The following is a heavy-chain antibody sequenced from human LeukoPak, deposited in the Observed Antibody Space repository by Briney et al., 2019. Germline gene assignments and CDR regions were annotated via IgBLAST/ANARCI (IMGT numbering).Heavy chain of an antibody. CDR1: GFTFRSYA. Sequence: PGGSLRLSCAASGFTFRSYAMSWVRQAPGKGLEWVSATSGSGGSTYYAESVKGRFTISRDISKNTLSLQMNSLTTEDAAMYFCARETDTGSWFGGYVDQWGQGTLVTVSS. J-gene: IGHJ4*03. CDR3: ARETDTGSWFGGYVDQ. V-gene: IGHV3-23*01. CDR2: TSGSGGST. D-gene: IGHD3-10*01.